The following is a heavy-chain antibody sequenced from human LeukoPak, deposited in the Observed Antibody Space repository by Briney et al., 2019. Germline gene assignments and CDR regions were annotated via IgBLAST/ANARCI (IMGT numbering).Heavy chain of an antibody. V-gene: IGHV4-59*01. Sequence: NPSETLSLTCSVSGGSISSDYWAWIRQPPGKGLDWIGYMFYTGSTNYNPSLKSRVTISLATSKNQFSLKLSSVTAADTAVYYCARVSVVYGMDVWGRGTTVTVSS. CDR1: GGSISSDY. CDR3: ARVSVVYGMDV. CDR2: MFYTGST. J-gene: IGHJ6*02.